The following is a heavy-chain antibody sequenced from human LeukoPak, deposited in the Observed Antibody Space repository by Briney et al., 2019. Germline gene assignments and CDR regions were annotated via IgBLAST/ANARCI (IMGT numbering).Heavy chain of an antibody. D-gene: IGHD6-19*01. CDR1: GFTFRKYG. CDR3: ATWYSSGWSFDY. V-gene: IGHV3-33*01. Sequence: PGGSLRLSCAASGFTFRKYGMHWVRQAPGKGLEWVAVIWRDGSIENYADSVKGRFTISRDNSKNTLYLQMNSLRAEDTAVYYCATWYSSGWSFDYWGPGTPVTVSS. J-gene: IGHJ4*02. CDR2: IWRDGSIE.